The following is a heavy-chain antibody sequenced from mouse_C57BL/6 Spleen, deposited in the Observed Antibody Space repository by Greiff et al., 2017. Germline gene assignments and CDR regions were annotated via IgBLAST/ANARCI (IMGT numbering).Heavy chain of an antibody. D-gene: IGHD2-3*01. V-gene: IGHV1-55*01. J-gene: IGHJ4*01. CDR3: ARPYDPFYAMDY. CDR2: IYPGSGST. Sequence: QVQLQQPGAELVKPGASVKMSCKASGYTFTSYWITWVKQRPGQGLEWIGDIYPGSGSTNYNEKFKSKATLTVDTSSSTAYMQLSSLTSEDSGVYYCARPYDPFYAMDYWGQGTSVTVSS. CDR1: GYTFTSYW.